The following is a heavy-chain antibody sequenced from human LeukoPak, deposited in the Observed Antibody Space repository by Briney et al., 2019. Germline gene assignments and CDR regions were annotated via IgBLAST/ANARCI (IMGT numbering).Heavy chain of an antibody. V-gene: IGHV3-11*04. D-gene: IGHD3-22*01. J-gene: IGHJ4*02. CDR2: ISSSGSTI. Sequence: GGSLRLSCAASGFTFSDYYMSWIRQAPGKGLEWVSYISSSGSTIYYADSVKGRFTISRDNAKNSLYLQMNSLRAEDTAVYYCARDYYDSSGYLSFDYWGQGILVTVSS. CDR1: GFTFSDYY. CDR3: ARDYYDSSGYLSFDY.